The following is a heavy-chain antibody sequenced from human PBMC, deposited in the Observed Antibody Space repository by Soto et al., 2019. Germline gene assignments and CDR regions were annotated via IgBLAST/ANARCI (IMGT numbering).Heavy chain of an antibody. CDR1: AFTFRSYT. D-gene: IGHD4-4*01. V-gene: IGHV3-30*04. J-gene: IGHJ4*02. Sequence: QVQLVESGGGVVQPGRSLRISCAASAFTFRSYTMHWVRQAPGKGLEWVATISYDGSKTNYADSVRGRFTISRDNSKSTLFLQMDSLRPEDTAVYSCARDRDSSYFPPPYYFDSWGQGTLVTVSS. CDR2: ISYDGSKT. CDR3: ARDRDSSYFPPPYYFDS.